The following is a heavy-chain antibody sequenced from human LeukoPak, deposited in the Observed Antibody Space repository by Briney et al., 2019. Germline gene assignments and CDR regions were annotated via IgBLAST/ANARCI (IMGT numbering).Heavy chain of an antibody. D-gene: IGHD2-8*01. Sequence: MSSETLSLTCTVSGGSSNSGNWSWLQQPPVKGLEWIGYIYYSANTNYNPSLKSRVTISLDTSNDLFSLRLSSVTAADTAIYYCARNGAGRSFYYWGQGTLVTVSS. J-gene: IGHJ4*02. V-gene: IGHV4-59*01. CDR2: IYYSANT. CDR3: ARNGAGRSFYY. CDR1: GGSSNSGN.